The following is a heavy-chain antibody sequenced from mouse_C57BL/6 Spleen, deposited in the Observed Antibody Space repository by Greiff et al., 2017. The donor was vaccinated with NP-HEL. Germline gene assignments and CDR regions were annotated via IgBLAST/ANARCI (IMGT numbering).Heavy chain of an antibody. CDR1: GFSLSTSGMG. CDR3: ARTTVVATWAMDY. J-gene: IGHJ4*01. Sequence: QVTLKVCGPGILQSSQTLSLTCSFSGFSLSTSGMGVSWIRQPSGKGLEWLAHIYWDDDQRYNPSLKSRLTISQDTFRNQVLLKITSVDTADTATYYCARTTVVATWAMDYWGQGTSVTVSS. V-gene: IGHV8-12*01. CDR2: IYWDDDQ. D-gene: IGHD1-1*01.